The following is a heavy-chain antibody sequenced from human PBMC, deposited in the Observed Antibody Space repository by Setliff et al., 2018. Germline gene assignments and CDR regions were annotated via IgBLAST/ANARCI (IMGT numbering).Heavy chain of an antibody. CDR3: ARDRSMSGYDF. D-gene: IGHD5-12*01. J-gene: IGHJ4*02. CDR2: ISSSGSTI. CDR1: GFTFDDYG. Sequence: GSLRLFCAASGFTFDDYGMSWVRQAPGKGLEWVSYISSSGSTIYYADSVKGRFTISRDNAKNSLYLQMNSLRAEDTAVYYCARDRSMSGYDFWGQGTLVTVSS. V-gene: IGHV3-11*01.